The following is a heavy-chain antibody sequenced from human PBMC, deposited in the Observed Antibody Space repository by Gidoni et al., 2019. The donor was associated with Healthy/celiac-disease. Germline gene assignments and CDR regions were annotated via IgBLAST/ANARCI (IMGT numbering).Heavy chain of an antibody. CDR1: GYTFTSSY. J-gene: IGHJ6*02. CDR2: INPSGGST. V-gene: IGHV1-46*01. Sequence: QVQLVQSGAEVKKPGASVKVSCKASGYTFTSSYMHWVRQAPGQGLEWMGIINPSGGSTSYAQKFQGRVTMTRDTSTSTVYMELSSLRSEDTAVYYCARSYCGGDCYSERDYYYYGMDVWGQGTTVTVSS. D-gene: IGHD2-21*02. CDR3: ARSYCGGDCYSERDYYYYGMDV.